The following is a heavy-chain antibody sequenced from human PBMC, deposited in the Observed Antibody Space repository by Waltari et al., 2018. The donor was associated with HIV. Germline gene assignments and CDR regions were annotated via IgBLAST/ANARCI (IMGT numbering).Heavy chain of an antibody. J-gene: IGHJ4*02. V-gene: IGHV3-30*02. CDR3: AKDPGYQPMASY. CDR2: IRYDGSNK. Sequence: QVQLVESGGGVVQPGGSLRLSCAASGFTFSSYGLHWVRQAPGKGLEWVAFIRYDGSNKYYADSVKGRFTISRDNSKNTLYLQMNSLRAEDTAVYYCAKDPGYQPMASYWGQGTLVTVSS. CDR1: GFTFSSYG. D-gene: IGHD5-18*01.